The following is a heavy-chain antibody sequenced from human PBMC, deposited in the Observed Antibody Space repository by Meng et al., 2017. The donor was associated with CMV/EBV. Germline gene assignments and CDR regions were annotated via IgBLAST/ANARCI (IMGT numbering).Heavy chain of an antibody. CDR2: IIPIFGTA. J-gene: IGHJ3*02. D-gene: IGHD1-26*01. Sequence: SVKVSCKASGGTFSSYAISWVRQAPGQGLEWMGGIIPIFGTAHYAQKFQGRVTITTDESTSTAYMELSSLRSEDTAVYYCASTVPLLRKWELQGGDAFDIWGQGTMVTVSS. V-gene: IGHV1-69*05. CDR3: ASTVPLLRKWELQGGDAFDI. CDR1: GGTFSSYA.